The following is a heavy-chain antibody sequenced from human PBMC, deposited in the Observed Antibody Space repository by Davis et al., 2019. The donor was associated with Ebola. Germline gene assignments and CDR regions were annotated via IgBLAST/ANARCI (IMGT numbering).Heavy chain of an antibody. CDR1: GFTFSNHA. Sequence: PGGSLRLSCAASGFTFSNHAITWVRQAPGKGLEWVSAISASGDSTYYADSVKGRFTISRDNSKDTLYLQMNSLRAEDTAVYYCAKGDFDWLLPPTYGMDVWGQGTTVTVSS. D-gene: IGHD3-9*01. CDR3: AKGDFDWLLPPTYGMDV. V-gene: IGHV3-23*01. J-gene: IGHJ6*02. CDR2: ISASGDST.